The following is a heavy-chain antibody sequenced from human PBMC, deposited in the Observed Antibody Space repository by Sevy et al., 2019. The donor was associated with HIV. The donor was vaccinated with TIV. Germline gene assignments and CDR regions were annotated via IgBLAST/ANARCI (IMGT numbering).Heavy chain of an antibody. CDR2: ISYDGSKK. V-gene: IGHV3-30*09. CDR1: GFTFSSYA. D-gene: IGHD2-21*02. J-gene: IGHJ4*02. Sequence: GGSLRLSCAASGFTFSSYALLWVRQAPGKGLERVSLISYDGSKKYYSDSVKGRFAISGDESKTTLFLQMNSLRSEDTAIYYCARVGVSYCTDDCYHRFDYWGRGTLVTVSS. CDR3: ARVGVSYCTDDCYHRFDY.